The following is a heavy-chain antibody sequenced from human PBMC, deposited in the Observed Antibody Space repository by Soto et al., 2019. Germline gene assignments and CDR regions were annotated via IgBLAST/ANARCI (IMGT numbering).Heavy chain of an antibody. CDR3: ATRTGSILTGYGMDV. V-gene: IGHV4-39*01. J-gene: IGHJ6*02. Sequence: PSETLSLTCTVSGGSISSSSYYWGWIRQPPGKGLEWIGSIYYGGSTYYNPSLKSRVTISVDTSKNQFSLKLSSVTAADTAVYYCATRTGSILTGYGMDVWGQGTTVTVSS. CDR2: IYYGGST. D-gene: IGHD3-9*01. CDR1: GGSISSSSYY.